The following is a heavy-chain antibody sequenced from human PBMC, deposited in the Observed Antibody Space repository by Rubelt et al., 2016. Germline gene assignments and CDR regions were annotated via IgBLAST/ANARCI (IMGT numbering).Heavy chain of an antibody. CDR2: IRQDGSEK. J-gene: IGHJ6*02. CDR1: GGSISSSSYY. D-gene: IGHD5-24*01. V-gene: IGHV3-7*03. Sequence: LQLQESGPGLVKPSETLSLTCTVSGGSISSSSYYWVWIRQPPGKGLEWVANIRQDGSEKYYVDSVKGRLTSARDNAKNSQYLQMNSLRAEDTAVYYCARFFRRGGGMDVWGQGTTVTVSS. CDR3: ARFFRRGGGMDV.